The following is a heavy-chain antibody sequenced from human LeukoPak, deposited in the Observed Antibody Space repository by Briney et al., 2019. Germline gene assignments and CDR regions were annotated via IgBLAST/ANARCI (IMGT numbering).Heavy chain of an antibody. CDR3: TTERAYYYGSGSYRTTPFDP. J-gene: IGHJ5*02. D-gene: IGHD3-10*01. CDR2: IRSKAYGGTT. V-gene: IGHV3-49*03. Sequence: GGSLRLSCTASGFTFGDYAMSWFRQAPGKGLEWVGFIRSKAYGGTTEYAASVKGRFTISRDDSKSIAYLQMNSLKTEDTAVYYCTTERAYYYGSGSYRTTPFDPWGQGTLVTVSS. CDR1: GFTFGDYA.